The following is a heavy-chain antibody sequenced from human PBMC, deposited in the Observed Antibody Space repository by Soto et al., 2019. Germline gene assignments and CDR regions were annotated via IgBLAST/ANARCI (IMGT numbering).Heavy chain of an antibody. J-gene: IGHJ5*02. V-gene: IGHV1-69*06. Sequence: GASVKVSCKASGGTLSSYAISWVRQAPGQGLEWMGGIIPIFGTANYAQKFQGRVTITADKSTSTAYVELSSLRSEDTAVYYCARGAVLRFLEWLSSGVWFDPWGQGTLVTVSS. CDR2: IIPIFGTA. CDR3: ARGAVLRFLEWLSSGVWFDP. D-gene: IGHD3-3*01. CDR1: GGTLSSYA.